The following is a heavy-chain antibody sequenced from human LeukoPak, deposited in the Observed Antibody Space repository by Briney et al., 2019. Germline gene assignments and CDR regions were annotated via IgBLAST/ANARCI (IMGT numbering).Heavy chain of an antibody. V-gene: IGHV3-30*02. CDR3: VKDLMRDRWFGES. D-gene: IGHD3-10*01. Sequence: PGGSLRLSCAASAFSFSEYNMNWVRQAPGKGLEWVAFIRFEGTEKFYADSVKGRFTISRDNSRNTLYLEMNSLRGEDTAVYYCVKDLMRDRWFGESWGQGTLVTVSS. CDR1: AFSFSEYN. CDR2: IRFEGTEK. J-gene: IGHJ5*02.